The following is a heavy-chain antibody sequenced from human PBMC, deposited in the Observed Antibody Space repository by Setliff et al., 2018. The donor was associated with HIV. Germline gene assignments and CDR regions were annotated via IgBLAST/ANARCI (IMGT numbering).Heavy chain of an antibody. Sequence: PSETLSLTCDVSGDSFTTTSHSWAWLRQPAGRGLEWIGHVYSRGTTDYNPSLASRVSILMSTSEIQFSLTLNSVTAADTAKYYCARGRLMGSSFLFLDFWGQGILVTVSS. CDR3: ARGRLMGSSFLFLDF. J-gene: IGHJ4*02. V-gene: IGHV4-61*09. CDR2: VYSRGTT. D-gene: IGHD3-3*01. CDR1: GDSFTTTSHS.